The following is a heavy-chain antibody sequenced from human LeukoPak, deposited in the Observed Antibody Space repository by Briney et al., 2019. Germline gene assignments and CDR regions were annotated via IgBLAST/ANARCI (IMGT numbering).Heavy chain of an antibody. V-gene: IGHV1-2*02. CDR1: GYTFTGYY. Sequence: ASLKVSCTPSGYTFTGYYIHWVRKAPGQGLEWMGWINPNSGGTSCAQQSQGSVTMNRDTSISTAYMELSRLRSDDTAVYYCARDPTEISRSYYYDSSILGAFDIWGQGTMVTVSS. J-gene: IGHJ3*02. D-gene: IGHD3-22*01. CDR3: ARDPTEISRSYYYDSSILGAFDI. CDR2: INPNSGGT.